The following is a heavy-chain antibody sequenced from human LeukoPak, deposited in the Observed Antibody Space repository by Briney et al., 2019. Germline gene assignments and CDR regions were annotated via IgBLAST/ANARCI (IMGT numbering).Heavy chain of an antibody. CDR1: GGSISSYF. D-gene: IGHD3-10*01. CDR3: ARDGADVYGRAFDY. V-gene: IGHV4-4*07. Sequence: SETLSLTCTVSGGSISSYFWTWIRQPAGKGLEWIGRIHASGTTNYNSSLKSRVSMSVDTSKNQFPLKLTSVTAADTAVYFCARDGADVYGRAFDYWGQGTLVSVSS. CDR2: IHASGTT. J-gene: IGHJ4*02.